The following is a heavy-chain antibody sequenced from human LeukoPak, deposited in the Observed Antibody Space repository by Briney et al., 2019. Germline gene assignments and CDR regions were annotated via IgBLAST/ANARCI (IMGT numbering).Heavy chain of an antibody. CDR2: MNPNSANT. Sequence: GASVKVSCKASGYTFTSHDISWVRQATGQGLEWMGWMNPNSANTGYAQKFRGRVTMTGNTSISTAYMELSSLRSEDTAVYYCARASTSWYTGDQYYFDYWGQGTLVTVSS. CDR3: ARASTSWYTGDQYYFDY. CDR1: GYTFTSHD. V-gene: IGHV1-8*01. J-gene: IGHJ4*02. D-gene: IGHD6-13*01.